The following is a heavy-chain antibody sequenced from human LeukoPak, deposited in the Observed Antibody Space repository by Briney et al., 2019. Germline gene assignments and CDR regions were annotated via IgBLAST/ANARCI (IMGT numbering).Heavy chain of an antibody. CDR1: GGSFSGYY. Sequence: SETLSLTCAVYGGSFSGYYWSWIRQPPGKGLEWIGEINHSGSTNYNPSLKSRVTISVDTSKNQFSLKLSSVIAADTAVYYCARARHYNYGGNSVGPDYWGQGTLVTVSS. D-gene: IGHD4-23*01. V-gene: IGHV4-34*01. CDR3: ARARHYNYGGNSVGPDY. J-gene: IGHJ4*02. CDR2: INHSGST.